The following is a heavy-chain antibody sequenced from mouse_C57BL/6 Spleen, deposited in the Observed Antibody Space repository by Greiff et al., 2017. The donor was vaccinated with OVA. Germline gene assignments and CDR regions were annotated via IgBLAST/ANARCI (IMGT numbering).Heavy chain of an antibody. CDR2: IYPGSGST. V-gene: IGHV1-55*01. CDR3: AREGKYYGSSTWFAY. J-gene: IGHJ3*01. CDR1: GYTFTSYW. D-gene: IGHD1-1*01. Sequence: QVQLQQPGAELVKPGASVKMSCKASGYTFTSYWITWVKQRPGQGLEWIGDIYPGSGSTNYNEKFKSKATLTVDTSSSTAYMQLSSLTSEDSAVYYCAREGKYYGSSTWFAYWGQGTLVTVSA.